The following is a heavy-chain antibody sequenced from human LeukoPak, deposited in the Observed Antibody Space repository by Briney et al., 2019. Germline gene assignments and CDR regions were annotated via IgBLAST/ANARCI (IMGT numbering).Heavy chain of an antibody. D-gene: IGHD3-3*01. CDR1: GFTFSSYG. V-gene: IGHV3-30*18. J-gene: IGHJ4*02. CDR3: AKGQRITIFGVARRASRFDY. CDR2: ISYDGSNK. Sequence: GGSLRLSCAASGFTFSSYGMHLVRQAPGKGLEWVVVISYDGSNKYYADSVKGRFTISRDNSKNTLYLQMNSLRAEDTAVYYCAKGQRITIFGVARRASRFDYWGQGTLVTVSS.